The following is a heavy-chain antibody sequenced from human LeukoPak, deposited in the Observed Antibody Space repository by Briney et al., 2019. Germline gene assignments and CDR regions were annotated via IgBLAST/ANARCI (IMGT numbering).Heavy chain of an antibody. V-gene: IGHV1-46*01. J-gene: IGHJ5*02. CDR3: ARGWANWFDP. Sequence: ASVKVSCKASGYTFTSYDINWVRQATGQGLEWMGIINPSGGSTSYAQKFQGRVTMTRDTSTSTVYMELSSLRSEDTAVYYCARGWANWFDPWGQGTLVTVSS. CDR2: INPSGGST. D-gene: IGHD5-24*01. CDR1: GYTFTSYD.